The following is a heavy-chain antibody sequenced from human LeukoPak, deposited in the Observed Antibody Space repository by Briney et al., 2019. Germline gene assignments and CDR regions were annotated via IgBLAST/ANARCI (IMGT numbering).Heavy chain of an antibody. CDR3: ARITTYDILPGYYKNWLDP. J-gene: IGHJ5*02. CDR2: IYPGDPDT. D-gene: IGHD3-9*01. Sequence: GESLKISCKGSGYSFTSYWIGWVRQMPGKGLEWMGIIYPGDPDTRYSPSFQGQVTISADKSISTAYLQWSSLKASDTAMYYCARITTYDILPGYYKNWLDPWGQRSMVSVCS. V-gene: IGHV5-51*01. CDR1: GYSFTSYW.